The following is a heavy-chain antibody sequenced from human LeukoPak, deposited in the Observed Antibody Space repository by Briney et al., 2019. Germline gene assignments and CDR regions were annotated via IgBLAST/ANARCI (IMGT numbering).Heavy chain of an antibody. D-gene: IGHD5-18*01. J-gene: IGHJ4*02. V-gene: IGHV1-69*06. Sequence: GASVKVSCKASGGTFSSYAISWVRQAPGQGLEWMGGIIPIFGTANYAQKFQGRVTITADKSTSTAYMELCSLRSEDTAVYYCAKGRDTAMGRYFDYWGQGTLVTVSS. CDR3: AKGRDTAMGRYFDY. CDR1: GGTFSSYA. CDR2: IIPIFGTA.